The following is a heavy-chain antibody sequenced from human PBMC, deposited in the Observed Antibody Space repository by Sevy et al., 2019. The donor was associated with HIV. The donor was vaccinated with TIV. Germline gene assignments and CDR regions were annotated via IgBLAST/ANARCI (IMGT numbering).Heavy chain of an antibody. Sequence: GGSLRLSCAVSGIIFTTSGMHWVRQAPGKGLEWVAVISYDGRNKFYGDSVKGRFTISRDSSKNILFLQMNSLRPEDTAVYYCASDFTGYNGMDVWGQGTMVTVSS. CDR3: ASDFTGYNGMDV. CDR2: ISYDGRNK. CDR1: GIIFTTSG. V-gene: IGHV3-30*03. J-gene: IGHJ6*02. D-gene: IGHD3-9*01.